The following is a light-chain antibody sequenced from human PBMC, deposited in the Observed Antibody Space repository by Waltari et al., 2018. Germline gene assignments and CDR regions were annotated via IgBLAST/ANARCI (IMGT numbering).Light chain of an antibody. V-gene: IGLV2-23*01. CDR3: CSYAGSSTVV. J-gene: IGLJ3*02. CDR2: EGS. Sequence: SALTQPASVSGSPGQSITISCTGTSSDVGSYPLVSWYQQHPGKAPKLMIYEGSKRPSWVSDRFSGSRSGNTASLTISGLQAEDEADYYCCSYAGSSTVVFGGGTKLTVL. CDR1: SSDVGSYPL.